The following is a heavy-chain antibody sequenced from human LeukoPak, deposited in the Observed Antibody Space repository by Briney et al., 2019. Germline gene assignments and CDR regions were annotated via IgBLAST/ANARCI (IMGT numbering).Heavy chain of an antibody. D-gene: IGHD3-3*01. CDR3: ARILWNYYYMDV. V-gene: IGHV4-30-4*08. J-gene: IGHJ6*03. CDR1: GGSISSGDYY. CDR2: IYYSGST. Sequence: SQTLSLTXTVSGGSISSGDYYWSWIRQPPGKGLEWIGYIYYSGSTYYNPSLKSRVTISVDTSKNQFSLKLSSVTAADTAVYYCARILWNYYYMDVWGKGTTVTVSS.